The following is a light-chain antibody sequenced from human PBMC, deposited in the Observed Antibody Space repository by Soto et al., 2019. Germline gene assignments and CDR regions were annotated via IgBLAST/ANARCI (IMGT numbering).Light chain of an antibody. CDR3: QQYGSSPQT. J-gene: IGKJ1*01. CDR1: QSVSSSY. V-gene: IGKV3-20*01. CDR2: GAS. Sequence: EIVLTPSPGTVSLSPGERATLSCRASQSVSSSYLAWYQQKPGQAPRLLIYGASSRATGIPDRFSGSGSGTDFTLTISRLEPEDFAVYYCQQYGSSPQTFGQGTKVDIK.